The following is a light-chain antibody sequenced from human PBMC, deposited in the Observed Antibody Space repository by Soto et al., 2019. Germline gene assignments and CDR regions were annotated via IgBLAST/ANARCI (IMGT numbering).Light chain of an antibody. CDR1: QGISSY. CDR3: QQYYSYPLT. Sequence: AIRMTQSPSSFSASTGDRVTITCRASQGISSYLAWYQQKPGKAPKLLIYAASTFQSGVPSRFSGSGSGTAFTLTISCLQSEYFANYYCQQYYSYPLTFGGGTKVEIK. J-gene: IGKJ4*01. V-gene: IGKV1-8*01. CDR2: AAS.